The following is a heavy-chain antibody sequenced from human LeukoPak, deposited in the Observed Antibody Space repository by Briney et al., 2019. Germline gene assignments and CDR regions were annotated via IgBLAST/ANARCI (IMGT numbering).Heavy chain of an antibody. CDR1: GYTFTSYG. CDR3: ASKPLYSSGWYNDY. D-gene: IGHD6-19*01. Sequence: ASVKVSCKASGYTFTSYGISWVRQAPGQGLEWMGWISAYNGNTNYAQKLQGRVTMTTDTSTSTAYMELRSLRSDDTAVYYCASKPLYSSGWYNDYWGQGTLVTVSS. J-gene: IGHJ4*02. V-gene: IGHV1-18*01. CDR2: ISAYNGNT.